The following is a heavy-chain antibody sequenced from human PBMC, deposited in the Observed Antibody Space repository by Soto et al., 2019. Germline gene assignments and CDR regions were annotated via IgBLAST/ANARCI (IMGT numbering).Heavy chain of an antibody. CDR1: GDSISSSSNH. CDR3: ATHPPYGPLDY. Sequence: SETLSLTCTVSGDSISSSSNHWGWIRQPPGKGLEWIGNNYYSENTYYNPSLKSRVTISVDTSKNQFSLRLTSVTAADTAVYYCATHPPYGPLDYWGQGTLVTVSS. D-gene: IGHD4-17*01. J-gene: IGHJ4*02. V-gene: IGHV4-39*01. CDR2: NYYSENT.